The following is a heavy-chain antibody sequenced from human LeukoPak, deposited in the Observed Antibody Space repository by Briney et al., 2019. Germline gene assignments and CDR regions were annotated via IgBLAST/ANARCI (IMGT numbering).Heavy chain of an antibody. J-gene: IGHJ6*03. V-gene: IGHV4-30-4*07. CDR1: GGSISSGGYS. Sequence: PSETLSLTCAVSGGSISSGGYSWSWIRQPPGKGLEWIGYIYYSGSTYYNPSLKSRVTISVDKSKNQFSLKLSSVTAADTAVYYCARVRGYGRDYYYYYMDVWGKGTTVTVSS. CDR3: ARVRGYGRDYYYYYMDV. D-gene: IGHD5-18*01. CDR2: IYYSGST.